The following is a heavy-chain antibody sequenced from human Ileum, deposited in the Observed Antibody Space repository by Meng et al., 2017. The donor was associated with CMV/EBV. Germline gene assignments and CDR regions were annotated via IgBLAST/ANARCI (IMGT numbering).Heavy chain of an antibody. D-gene: IGHD6-13*01. CDR3: AHRRGIEEYFQH. CDR2: IYWDDDK. CDR1: GFSLSTSGVG. V-gene: IGHV2-5*02. J-gene: IGHJ1*01. Sequence: QITLKESVPTLVKPPQTLTLTCTFSGFSLSTSGVGVGWIRQPPGKALEWLALIYWDDDKRYSPSLKSRLTITKDTSKNQVVLTMTNMDPVDTATYYCAHRRGIEEYFQHWGQGTLVTVSS.